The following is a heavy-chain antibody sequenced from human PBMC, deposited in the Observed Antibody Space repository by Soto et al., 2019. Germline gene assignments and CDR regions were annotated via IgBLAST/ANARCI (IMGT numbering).Heavy chain of an antibody. CDR3: ARSIDSSGFYFSNC. J-gene: IGHJ4*02. Sequence: SETLSLTCTVSGGFISSYYWSWIRQSPGKGLELIGYIHHTGSTNYNPSLKSRVTMSLDTSRNQFSLKLYSVTAADTAVYYCARSIDSSGFYFSNCWGQGTLVTVS. CDR1: GGFISSYY. CDR2: IHHTGST. D-gene: IGHD3-22*01. V-gene: IGHV4-59*01.